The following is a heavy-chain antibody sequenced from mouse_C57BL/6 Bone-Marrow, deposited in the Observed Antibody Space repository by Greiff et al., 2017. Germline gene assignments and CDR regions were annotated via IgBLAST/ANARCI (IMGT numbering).Heavy chain of an antibody. J-gene: IGHJ4*01. CDR2: IYPGSGST. CDR3: ARGGNYPFYAMDY. CDR1: GYTFTSYW. Sequence: QVQLQQPGAELVKPGASVKMSCKASGYTFTSYWITWVKQRPGQGLAWIGDIYPGSGSTNYNEKFKSKATLTVDTSSSTAYMQLSSLTSEDSAVYYCARGGNYPFYAMDYWGQGTSVTVSS. V-gene: IGHV1-55*01. D-gene: IGHD2-1*01.